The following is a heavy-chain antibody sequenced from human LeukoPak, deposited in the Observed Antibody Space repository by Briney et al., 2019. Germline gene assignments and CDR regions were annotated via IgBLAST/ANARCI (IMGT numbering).Heavy chain of an antibody. J-gene: IGHJ4*02. CDR1: GFTFSDYY. CDR2: INRSGTTI. Sequence: GGSLRLSCAASGFTFSDYYMSWIRQAPGKGLEWVSYINRSGTTIYYADSVKGRFTISRDNAKNSLYLQMNSLRAEDTAVYYCARGGYSGYGVYFDYWGQGTLVTVSS. CDR3: ARGGYSGYGVYFDY. D-gene: IGHD5-12*01. V-gene: IGHV3-11*04.